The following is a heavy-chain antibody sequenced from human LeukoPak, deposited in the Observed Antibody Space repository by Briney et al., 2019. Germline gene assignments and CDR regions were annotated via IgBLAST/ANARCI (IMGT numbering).Heavy chain of an antibody. Sequence: NPSETLSLTCTVSGGSISSGNYYWSWIRQPPGKGLEWIGYIYFNGNTYYNPSLTSRVTMSVDTSTNQFSPKLSSVTAADTAVYYCARILLDYFDSNGYPDYWGQGTLVTVSS. V-gene: IGHV4-30-4*01. J-gene: IGHJ4*02. D-gene: IGHD3-22*01. CDR2: IYFNGNT. CDR3: ARILLDYFDSNGYPDY. CDR1: GGSISSGNYY.